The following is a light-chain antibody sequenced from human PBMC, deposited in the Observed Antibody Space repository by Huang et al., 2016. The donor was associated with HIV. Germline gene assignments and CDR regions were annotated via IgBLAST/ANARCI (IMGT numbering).Light chain of an antibody. CDR3: MQTMQPAT. CDR2: EGS. V-gene: IGKV2D-29*02. J-gene: IGKJ1*01. Sequence: EIMLTQTPLSLSVTPGQPASMSCKSSQSLLHSDGKNYLFWYLQKSGLSPQLLIYEGSNRLSGVPDRFNGSGSGTDFTLKSSRVEAEDVGIYYCMQTMQPATFGQGTKVE. CDR1: QSLLHSDGKNY.